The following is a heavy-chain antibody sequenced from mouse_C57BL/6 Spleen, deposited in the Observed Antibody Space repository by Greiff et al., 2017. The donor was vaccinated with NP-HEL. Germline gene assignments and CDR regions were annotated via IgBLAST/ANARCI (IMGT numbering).Heavy chain of an antibody. CDR1: GFTFSSYA. D-gene: IGHD1-1*01. V-gene: IGHV5-9-1*02. CDR2: ISSGGDYI. Sequence: EVNVVESGEGLVKPGGSLKLSCAASGFTFSSYAMSWVRQTPEKRLEWVAYISSGGDYIYYADTVKGRFTISRDNARNTLYLQMSSLKSEDTAMYYCTRERDYYGSSSWFAYWGQGTLVTVSA. CDR3: TRERDYYGSSSWFAY. J-gene: IGHJ3*01.